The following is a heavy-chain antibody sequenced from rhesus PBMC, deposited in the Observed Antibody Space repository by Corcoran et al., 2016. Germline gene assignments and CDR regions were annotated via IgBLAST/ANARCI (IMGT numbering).Heavy chain of an antibody. CDR2: ISNGGGST. Sequence: EVRLVESGGGLAKPGGSLRLSCAASGFTFSAYDMDWVRQAPGKGLEWVASISNGGGSTWYVDSVKDRFTISRENANNILYLQMDSLRAEDTAVYFCVRAIGYWGQGVLVTVSS. CDR3: VRAIGY. J-gene: IGHJ4*01. V-gene: IGHV3-178*01. CDR1: GFTFSAYD.